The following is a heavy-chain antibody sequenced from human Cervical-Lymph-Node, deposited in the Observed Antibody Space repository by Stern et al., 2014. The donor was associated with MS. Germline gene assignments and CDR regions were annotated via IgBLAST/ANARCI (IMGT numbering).Heavy chain of an antibody. CDR3: ARRIQLWSMFDF. CDR1: GFTFRHYY. J-gene: IGHJ4*02. V-gene: IGHV3-11*01. CDR2: ISGGGITS. Sequence: QVQLVQSGGGLVKPGGSLRLSCTASGFTFRHYYMAWIRQTPGKGLEWISYISGGGITSPYADSIKGRFTISRDNAKNSLYLHLSGLRVDDSAIYYCARRIQLWSMFDFWGQGTLVTVSS. D-gene: IGHD2/OR15-2a*01.